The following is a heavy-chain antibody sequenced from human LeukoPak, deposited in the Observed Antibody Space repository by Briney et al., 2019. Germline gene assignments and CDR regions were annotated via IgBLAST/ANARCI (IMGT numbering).Heavy chain of an antibody. CDR3: AKQHSTSERYYGVDV. D-gene: IGHD1-26*01. Sequence: SQTLSLTCAISGDSVSSSSAAWNWIRQSPSRGLEWLGRTYYRSKWYNDYAVSVKSRIIINPDTSRNQFSLQLNSVTPGDPAVYFCAKQHSTSERYYGVDVWGQGTTVTVSS. CDR2: TYYRSKWYN. J-gene: IGHJ6*02. CDR1: GDSVSSSSAA. V-gene: IGHV6-1*01.